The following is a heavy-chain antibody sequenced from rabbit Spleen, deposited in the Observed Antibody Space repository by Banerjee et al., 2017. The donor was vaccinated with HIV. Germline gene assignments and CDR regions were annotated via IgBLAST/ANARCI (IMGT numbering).Heavy chain of an antibody. CDR3: ARDTGTSFSTYGMDL. J-gene: IGHJ6*01. D-gene: IGHD8-1*01. CDR2: IYSGSSGGT. V-gene: IGHV1S40*01. Sequence: QSLEESGGDLVKPGASLTLTCTASGFSFSSRYYMCWVRQAPGKGLEWIACIYSGSSGGTYSATWAKGRFSISKTSSTTVTLQMTTLTAADTATYFCARDTGTSFSTYGMDLWGPGTLVTVS. CDR1: GFSFSSRYY.